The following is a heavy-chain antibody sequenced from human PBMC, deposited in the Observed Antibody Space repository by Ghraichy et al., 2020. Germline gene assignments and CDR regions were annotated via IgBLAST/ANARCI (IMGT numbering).Heavy chain of an antibody. V-gene: IGHV3-53*04. CDR3: EVGYYYGMDV. Sequence: GGSLRLSCAASGFTVSSNYMSWVRQAPGKGLEWVSVIYSDGSTYYADSVKGRFTISRHNSKNTLYLQMNSLRVEDTAVYYCEVGYYYGMDVWGQGTTVTVSS. CDR2: IYSDGST. J-gene: IGHJ6*02. CDR1: GFTVSSNY.